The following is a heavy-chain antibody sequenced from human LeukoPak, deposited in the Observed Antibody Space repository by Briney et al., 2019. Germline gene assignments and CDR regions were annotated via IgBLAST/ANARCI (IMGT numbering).Heavy chain of an antibody. V-gene: IGHV4-39*01. CDR1: GGSISSNGYY. J-gene: IGHJ4*02. CDR3: ARGVGMVVAALPGTYFDY. D-gene: IGHD2-15*01. Sequence: SETLSLTCTVSGGSISSNGYYWGWIRQPPGKGLEWIGSFYYTGSTFYSPSLKSRVTISVDTSKNQFSLKLSSVTAADTAVYYCARGVGMVVAALPGTYFDYWGQGTLVTVSS. CDR2: FYYTGST.